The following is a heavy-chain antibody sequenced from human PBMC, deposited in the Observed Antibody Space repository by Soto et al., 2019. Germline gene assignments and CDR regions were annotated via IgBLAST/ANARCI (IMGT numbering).Heavy chain of an antibody. Sequence: PGESLKISCKGSGYSFTSYWIGWVLHMPWKGLEWMGIIYPGDSDTRYSPSFQGQVTISADKSISTAYLQWSSLKASDTAMYYCARHSPIITMVRGVIMPPAFYIWGQRTIVTVS. J-gene: IGHJ3*02. CDR1: GYSFTSYW. V-gene: IGHV5-51*01. CDR2: IYPGDSDT. CDR3: ARHSPIITMVRGVIMPPAFYI. D-gene: IGHD3-10*01.